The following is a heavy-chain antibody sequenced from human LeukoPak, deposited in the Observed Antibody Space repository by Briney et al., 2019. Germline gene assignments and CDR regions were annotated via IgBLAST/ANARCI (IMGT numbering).Heavy chain of an antibody. V-gene: IGHV4-30-4*02. D-gene: IGHD5-18*01. CDR2: IYYSGST. CDR3: ARWEDTAMGNWFDP. Sequence: PSETLSLTCTVSGGSISSGDYYWSWIRQPPGKGLEWIGYIYYSGSTYYNPSLKSRVTISVDTSKNQFSLKLSSVTAADTAVYYCARWEDTAMGNWFDPWGQGTLVTVSS. CDR1: GGSISSGDYY. J-gene: IGHJ5*02.